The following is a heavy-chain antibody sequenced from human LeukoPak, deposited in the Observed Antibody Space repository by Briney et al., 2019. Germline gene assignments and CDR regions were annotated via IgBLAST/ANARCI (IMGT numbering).Heavy chain of an antibody. CDR1: GFTFTSSA. V-gene: IGHV1-58*01. CDR3: AAAGYYYDSSGYYFDY. Sequence: ASVKVSCKASGFTFTSSAVQWVRQARGRRLEWIGWIVVGSGNTNYAQKFQERVTITRDMSTSTAYMELSSLRSEDTAVYYCAAAGYYYDSSGYYFDYWGQGTLVTVSS. J-gene: IGHJ4*02. D-gene: IGHD3-22*01. CDR2: IVVGSGNT.